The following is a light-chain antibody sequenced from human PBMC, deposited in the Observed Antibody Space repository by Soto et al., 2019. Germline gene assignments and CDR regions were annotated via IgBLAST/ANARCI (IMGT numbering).Light chain of an antibody. CDR2: AAS. CDR3: LQDYDFPYT. CDR1: QDIRVD. V-gene: IGKV1-6*01. J-gene: IGKJ2*01. Sequence: AIQMTQSPPSLSASVGDRVIITCRASQDIRVDVGWLQQRPGHAPNLLIYAASTLHPGVPSTFTGRGSGTDFSLTINDLQPEDVATYFCLQDYDFPYTFCQGTKLKI.